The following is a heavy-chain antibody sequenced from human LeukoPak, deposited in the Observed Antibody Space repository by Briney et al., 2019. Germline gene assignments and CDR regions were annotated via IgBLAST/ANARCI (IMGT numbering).Heavy chain of an antibody. Sequence: PSETLSLTCAVSGGTISSGAYSWSWIRQPPGKALEWIGYIYYSGSTYYNPSLKSRVTISVDTSKNQFSLKLSSVTAADTAVYYCARSELGYCSSTSCYPNWFDPWGQGTLVTVSS. CDR2: IYYSGST. J-gene: IGHJ5*02. D-gene: IGHD2-2*01. V-gene: IGHV4-31*11. CDR1: GGTISSGAYS. CDR3: ARSELGYCSSTSCYPNWFDP.